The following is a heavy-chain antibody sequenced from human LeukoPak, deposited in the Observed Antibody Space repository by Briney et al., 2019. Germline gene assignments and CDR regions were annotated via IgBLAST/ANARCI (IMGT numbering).Heavy chain of an antibody. D-gene: IGHD5-18*01. Sequence: GGSLRLSCAASGFTFSSYAMHWVRQAPGKGLEWVAVISYDGSNKYYADSVKGRFTISRDNSKNTLYLQMNSLRAEDTAVYYCARDLGSYGYDYWGQGTLVTVSS. CDR2: ISYDGSNK. J-gene: IGHJ4*02. V-gene: IGHV3-30*04. CDR3: ARDLGSYGYDY. CDR1: GFTFSSYA.